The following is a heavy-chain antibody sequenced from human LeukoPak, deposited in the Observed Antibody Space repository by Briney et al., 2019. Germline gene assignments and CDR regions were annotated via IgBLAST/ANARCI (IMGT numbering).Heavy chain of an antibody. D-gene: IGHD2-8*02. Sequence: ASVKVSCKASGYTFTSYAMHWVRQAPGQRLEWMGWINAGNGNTKYSQKFQGRVTITRDTSASTAYMELSSLRSEDTAVYYCARAGGMRGAFDIWGQGTMVTVSS. V-gene: IGHV1-3*01. CDR3: ARAGGMRGAFDI. CDR2: INAGNGNT. CDR1: GYTFTSYA. J-gene: IGHJ3*02.